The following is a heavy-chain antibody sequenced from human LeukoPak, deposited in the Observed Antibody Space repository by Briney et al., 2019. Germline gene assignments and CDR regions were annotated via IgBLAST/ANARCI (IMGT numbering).Heavy chain of an antibody. D-gene: IGHD2-2*01. J-gene: IGHJ6*02. Sequence: SETLSLTCTVSGGSISSYYWSWIRQPPGKGLEWIGYIYYSGSTNYNPSLKSRVTISVDTSKNQFSLKLSSVTAADTAVYYCARLSVVPAGSYYGMDVWGQGTTVTVSS. CDR2: IYYSGST. CDR3: ARLSVVPAGSYYGMDV. CDR1: GGSISSYY. V-gene: IGHV4-59*01.